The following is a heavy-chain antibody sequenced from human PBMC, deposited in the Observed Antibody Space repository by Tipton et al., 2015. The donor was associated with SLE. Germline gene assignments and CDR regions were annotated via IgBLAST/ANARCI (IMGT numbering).Heavy chain of an antibody. CDR3: AKYRESSGWFDY. Sequence: SLRLSCAASGFTFSSYAMHWVRQAPGKGLEWVAVISYDGSNKYYADSVKGRFTISRDNSKNTLYLQMNSLRAEDTAVYYCAKYRESSGWFDYWGQGTLVTVSS. J-gene: IGHJ4*02. CDR1: GFTFSSYA. D-gene: IGHD6-19*01. V-gene: IGHV3-30-3*02. CDR2: ISYDGSNK.